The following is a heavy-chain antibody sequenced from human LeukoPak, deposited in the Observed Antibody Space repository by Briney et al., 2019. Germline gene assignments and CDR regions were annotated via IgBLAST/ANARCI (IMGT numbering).Heavy chain of an antibody. CDR1: GYSFNTYW. CDR3: ARSTSSGYYNYYNGMDV. Sequence: GESLKISCKASGYSFNTYWIGWVRQVPGKGLEWVGIIYPRDTESRYSPSFQGQVTISVDKSINTAYLQWGSPKASDSAIYYCARSTSSGYYNYYNGMDVWGQGTTVTV. J-gene: IGHJ6*02. CDR2: IYPRDTES. V-gene: IGHV5-51*01. D-gene: IGHD6-6*01.